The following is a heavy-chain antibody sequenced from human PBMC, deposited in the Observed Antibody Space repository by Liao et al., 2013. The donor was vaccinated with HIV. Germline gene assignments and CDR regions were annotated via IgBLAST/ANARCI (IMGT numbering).Heavy chain of an antibody. CDR2: INHSGST. D-gene: IGHD3-10*01. V-gene: IGHV4-34*01. CDR1: GGSFSGYY. J-gene: IGHJ5*02. Sequence: QVQLQQWGAGLLKPSETLSLTCAVYGGSFSGYYWSWIRQPPGKGLEWIGEINHSGSTNYNPSLKSRVTISVDTSKSQFSLNLSSVTAADTAVYYCAREVKNYASGTLQGPFDPWGQGTPGHRLL. CDR3: AREVKNYASGTLQGPFDP.